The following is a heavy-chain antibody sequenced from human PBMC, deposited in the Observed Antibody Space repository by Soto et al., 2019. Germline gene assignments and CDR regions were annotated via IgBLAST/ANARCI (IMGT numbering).Heavy chain of an antibody. CDR1: GGSFSGYY. CDR3: ARDRDRARLDY. J-gene: IGHJ4*02. Sequence: QVQLQQWGAGLLKPSETLSLTCAVYGGSFSGYYWSWIRQPPGKGLEWIGEINHSGSTNYNPSLKSRVNISVDTSKNQFSLKLSSVTAADTAVYYCARDRDRARLDYWGQGTLVTVSS. V-gene: IGHV4-34*01. CDR2: INHSGST.